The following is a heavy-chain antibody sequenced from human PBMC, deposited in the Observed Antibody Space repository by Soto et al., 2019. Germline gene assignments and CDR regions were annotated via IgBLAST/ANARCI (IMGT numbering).Heavy chain of an antibody. CDR2: IYYSGST. J-gene: IGHJ5*02. CDR1: GGSISSYY. CDR3: AIDNLVVVAANQRWFDP. D-gene: IGHD2-15*01. V-gene: IGHV4-59*01. Sequence: SETLSLTCTVSGGSISSYYWSWIRQPPGKGLEWIGYIYYSGSTNYNPSLKSRVTISVDTSKNQFSLKLSSVTAADTAVYYCAIDNLVVVAANQRWFDPWGQGTLVTVSS.